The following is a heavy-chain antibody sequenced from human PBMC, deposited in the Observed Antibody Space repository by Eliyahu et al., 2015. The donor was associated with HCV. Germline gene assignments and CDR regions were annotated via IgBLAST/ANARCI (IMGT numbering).Heavy chain of an antibody. V-gene: IGHV4-59*01. Sequence: QVQLQESGPGLVKPSETLSLTCTVPXGSXPTYYXSWIRQPPGKGLEWIGYIHYSGSTNHNPSLKSRVTISVDTSKNQFSLNLTSXTAADTAVYYCASGGGGIAVAGTGGWFDPWGQGTLVTVSS. CDR2: IHYSGST. CDR1: XGSXPTYY. CDR3: ASGGGGIAVAGTGGWFDP. D-gene: IGHD6-19*01. J-gene: IGHJ5*02.